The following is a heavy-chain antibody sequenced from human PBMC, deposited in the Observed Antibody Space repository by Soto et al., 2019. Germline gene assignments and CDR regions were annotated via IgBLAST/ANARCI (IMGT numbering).Heavy chain of an antibody. D-gene: IGHD4-17*01. J-gene: IGHJ6*02. CDR3: ARAGEGYGDLYYYYGMDV. CDR2: IYYSGST. V-gene: IGHV4-30-4*01. CDR1: GGSISSGDYY. Sequence: SETLSLTCTVSGGSISSGDYYWSWIRQPPGKGLEWIGYIYYSGSTYYNPSLKSRVTISVDTSKNQFSLKLSSVTAADTAVYYCARAGEGYGDLYYYYGMDVWGQGTTVTVSS.